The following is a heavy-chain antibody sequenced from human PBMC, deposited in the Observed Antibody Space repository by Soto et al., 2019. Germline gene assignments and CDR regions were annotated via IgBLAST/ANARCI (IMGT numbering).Heavy chain of an antibody. CDR2: IYYSGST. J-gene: IGHJ4*02. D-gene: IGHD3-9*01. Sequence: SETLSLTCTVSGGSISSSSYYWGWIRQPPGKGLEWIGSIYYSGSTYYNPSLKSRVTISVDTSKNQFSLKLSSVTAADTAVYYCARLLYDILTGSYFDYWGQGTLVTV. CDR3: ARLLYDILTGSYFDY. V-gene: IGHV4-39*01. CDR1: GGSISSSSYY.